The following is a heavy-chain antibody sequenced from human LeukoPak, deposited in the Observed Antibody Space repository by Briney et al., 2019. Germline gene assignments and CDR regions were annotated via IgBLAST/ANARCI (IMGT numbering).Heavy chain of an antibody. Sequence: GGSLRLSCAASGFTFSSYWMSWVRQAPGKGLEWVANINPVGSEKYYVDSVKGRFAISRDNAENSLYRQVNSLRAEDPALYYCARGRSYAFDSWGQGTLLSVSS. D-gene: IGHD1-26*01. J-gene: IGHJ4*02. CDR1: GFTFSSYW. CDR2: INPVGSEK. V-gene: IGHV3-7*04. CDR3: ARGRSYAFDS.